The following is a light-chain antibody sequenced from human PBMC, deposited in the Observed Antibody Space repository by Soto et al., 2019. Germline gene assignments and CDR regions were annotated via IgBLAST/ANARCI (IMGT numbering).Light chain of an antibody. V-gene: IGLV1-40*01. Sequence: QSVLTQPPSVSGAPGQRVTIYCTATSSDIRAGHNIHWYQRLPGAAPKLLIYGNSNRPSGVPERFSGSKSGTSASLAITGLQAEDEADYYCQSYDSSLSVRSLFGTGTKVTVL. CDR2: GNS. CDR1: SSDIRAGHN. CDR3: QSYDSSLSVRSL. J-gene: IGLJ1*01.